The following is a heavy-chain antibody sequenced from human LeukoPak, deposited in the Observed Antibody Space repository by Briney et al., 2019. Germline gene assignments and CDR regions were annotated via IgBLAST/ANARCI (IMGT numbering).Heavy chain of an antibody. D-gene: IGHD3-10*01. Sequence: PSETLSLTCSVSGGSISGFYWNWIRQRPGKGLEWIGYINDSGNTYYNPSLKSRVTISIDTSKKHFSLTLNSMTAADTAVYYCARAVRGSGSQKDYWGQGTLVTVSS. CDR3: ARAVRGSGSQKDY. CDR1: GGSISGFY. CDR2: INDSGNT. V-gene: IGHV4-31*03. J-gene: IGHJ4*02.